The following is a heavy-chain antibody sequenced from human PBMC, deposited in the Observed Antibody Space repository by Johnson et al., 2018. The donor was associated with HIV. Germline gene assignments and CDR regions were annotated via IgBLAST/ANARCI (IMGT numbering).Heavy chain of an antibody. CDR1: GFTFSSYG. Sequence: VQLVESGGGVVQPGRSLRLSCAASGFTFSSYGMHWVRQAPGKGLEWVAVISYDGSDKYYADSVKGRFTISRDNSKNTLYLQMNSLRAEDTAVYYCAKVPGSSSPKEGRGAFDIWGQGTMVTVSS. J-gene: IGHJ3*02. D-gene: IGHD6-6*01. CDR3: AKVPGSSSPKEGRGAFDI. CDR2: ISYDGSDK. V-gene: IGHV3-30*18.